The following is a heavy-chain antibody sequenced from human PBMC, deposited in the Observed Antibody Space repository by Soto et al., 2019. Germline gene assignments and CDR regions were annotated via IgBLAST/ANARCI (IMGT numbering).Heavy chain of an antibody. CDR2: INQGGTT. CDR3: ARSSHKESWFDP. Sequence: SETLSLTCAVYGGSFRGHYWSWIRLPPGKGLEWIGEINQGGTTNYNPSLKSRVTISVDTAKNQFSLKLSSVTAADTAVYYCARSSHKESWFDPWGQGTLVTVS. V-gene: IGHV4-34*01. J-gene: IGHJ5*02. CDR1: GGSFRGHY. D-gene: IGHD2-2*01.